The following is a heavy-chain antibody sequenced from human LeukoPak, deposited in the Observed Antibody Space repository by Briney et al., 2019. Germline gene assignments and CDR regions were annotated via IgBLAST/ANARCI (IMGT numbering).Heavy chain of an antibody. V-gene: IGHV3-33*01. J-gene: IGHJ4*02. CDR1: GFAFNTYA. Sequence: GRSLRFSCAASGFAFNTYAMHWVRQAPGQGLEWVALIWHDGSHKFYSNSVRGQFTISRDNSKNTASLQMNNLRPEDTAVYYCAREIFGSGNYPDFWGQGTLVTVSS. D-gene: IGHD3-10*01. CDR3: AREIFGSGNYPDF. CDR2: IWHDGSHK.